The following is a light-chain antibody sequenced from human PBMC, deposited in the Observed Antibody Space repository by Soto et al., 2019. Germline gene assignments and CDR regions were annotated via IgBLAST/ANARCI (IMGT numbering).Light chain of an antibody. CDR2: EGS. CDR3: CSYAGSSTEV. Sequence: QSVLTQPASVSGSPGQSITISCTGTSSDVGSYNLVSWYQQHPGKAPKLMIYEGSKRPSGVSNRFSGSKSGNTASLTISGLQAEEEADYYCCSYAGSSTEVFGGGTKLTVL. J-gene: IGLJ2*01. CDR1: SSDVGSYNL. V-gene: IGLV2-23*01.